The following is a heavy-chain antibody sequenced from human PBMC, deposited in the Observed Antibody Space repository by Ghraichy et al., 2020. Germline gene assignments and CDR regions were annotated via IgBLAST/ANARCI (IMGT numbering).Heavy chain of an antibody. V-gene: IGHV3-23*01. Sequence: GGSLRLSCAASGFTFSRYAMTWVRQAPGKGLEWISSLSNSGIYYADSVKGRFTISRDDSKDTLFLQMSSLRAEDTALYYCARHRGDRGGFDCWGRGTLVTVSP. J-gene: IGHJ4*02. CDR1: GFTFSRYA. D-gene: IGHD3-16*01. CDR3: ARHRGDRGGFDC. CDR2: LSNSGI.